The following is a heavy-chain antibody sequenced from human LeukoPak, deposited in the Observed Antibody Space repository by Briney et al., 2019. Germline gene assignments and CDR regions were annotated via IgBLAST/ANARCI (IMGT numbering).Heavy chain of an antibody. CDR2: ISSSSSYI. CDR1: GFTFSSYS. Sequence: GGSLRLSCAASGFTFSSYSMNWVRQAPGEGLEWVSSISSSSSYIYYADSVKGRFTISRDNAKNSLYLQMNSLRAEDTAVYYCARGGMTTVTTSYWGQGTLVTVSS. J-gene: IGHJ4*02. D-gene: IGHD4-17*01. V-gene: IGHV3-21*01. CDR3: ARGGMTTVTTSY.